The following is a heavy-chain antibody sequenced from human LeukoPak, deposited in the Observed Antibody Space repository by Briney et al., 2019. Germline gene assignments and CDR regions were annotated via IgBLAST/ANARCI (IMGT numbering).Heavy chain of an antibody. V-gene: IGHV3-30*02. Sequence: GGSLRLSCAASGFTFSTYGMHWVRLAPGKGLEWVTFIHYDGSNKYYADSVKGRFTISRDNSKDTLYLQMNSLRAEDTAVYYCAKDYFSSSYFDYGGQGTLVTVSS. J-gene: IGHJ4*02. CDR2: IHYDGSNK. D-gene: IGHD6-6*01. CDR1: GFTFSTYG. CDR3: AKDYFSSSYFDY.